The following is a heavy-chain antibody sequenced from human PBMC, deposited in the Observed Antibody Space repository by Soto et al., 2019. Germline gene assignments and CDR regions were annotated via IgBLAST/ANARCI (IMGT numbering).Heavy chain of an antibody. CDR1: GASITSHY. Sequence: SETLSLTCNVSGASITSHYWTWIRQSPGKGLEWIGYMFYGGTANYNPSLRGRVTISLDTSKNQFSLKLSAVTAADTSVYYCARNRGYYVTDYWGQGTLVTVSS. V-gene: IGHV4-59*08. CDR3: ARNRGYYVTDY. J-gene: IGHJ4*02. D-gene: IGHD1-26*01. CDR2: MFYGGTA.